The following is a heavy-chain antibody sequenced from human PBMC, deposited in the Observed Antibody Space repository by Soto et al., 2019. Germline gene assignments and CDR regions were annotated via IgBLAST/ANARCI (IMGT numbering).Heavy chain of an antibody. CDR2: ITSTGGDT. CDR1: VFTLSNFV. V-gene: IGHV3-23*01. CDR3: TKASSDRHHMDV. J-gene: IGHJ6*02. Sequence: GALRLSCATSVFTLSNFVMRWVRQTPGKGLEWVSTITSTGGDTYYTDSVKGRFTISRDNSKNTLYLQMSSLRAEDTALYYCTKASSDRHHMDVWGQGTTVTVSS.